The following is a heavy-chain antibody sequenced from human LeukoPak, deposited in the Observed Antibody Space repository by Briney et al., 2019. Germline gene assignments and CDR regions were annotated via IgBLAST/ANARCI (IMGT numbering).Heavy chain of an antibody. J-gene: IGHJ5*02. V-gene: IGHV4-39*01. D-gene: IGHD3-10*01. Sequence: SETLSLTCTVSGGSISSSSYYWGWIRQPPGKGLEWIGSAYYSGSTYYNPSLKSRVTISVGTSKNQFSLKLTSVTAADTAVYYCARQAYGSAVFYWFDPWGQGTLVTVSS. CDR2: AYYSGST. CDR1: GGSISSSSYY. CDR3: ARQAYGSAVFYWFDP.